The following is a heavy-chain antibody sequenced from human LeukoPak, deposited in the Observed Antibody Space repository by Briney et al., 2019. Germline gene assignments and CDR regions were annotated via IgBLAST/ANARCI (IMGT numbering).Heavy chain of an antibody. D-gene: IGHD2-2*02. V-gene: IGHV6-1*01. Sequence: SQTLSLTCAISGDSVSSNSAAWNWIRQSPSGGLEWLGRTYYRSKWYNDYAVSVKSRITINPDTSKNQFSLQLNSVTPEDTAVYYCARADIVVVPAAIKAGPFDYWGQGTLVTVSS. CDR1: GDSVSSNSAA. CDR2: TYYRSKWYN. J-gene: IGHJ4*02. CDR3: ARADIVVVPAAIKAGPFDY.